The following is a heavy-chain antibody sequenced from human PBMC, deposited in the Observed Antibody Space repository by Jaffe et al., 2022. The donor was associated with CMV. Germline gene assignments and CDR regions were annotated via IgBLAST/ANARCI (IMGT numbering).Heavy chain of an antibody. J-gene: IGHJ4*02. CDR2: INPSGSST. CDR3: ARGGIYGDYIKDY. CDR1: GYTFTDYY. D-gene: IGHD4-17*01. V-gene: IGHV1-46*01. Sequence: QVQLVQSGAEVKKPGASVKVSCKASGYTFTDYYIHWVRQAPGQGLEWMGIINPSGSSTNYAERFQGRVTMTRDTSTRTVYMELSSLTSEDTAVYYCARGGIYGDYIKDYWGQGTLVIVSS.